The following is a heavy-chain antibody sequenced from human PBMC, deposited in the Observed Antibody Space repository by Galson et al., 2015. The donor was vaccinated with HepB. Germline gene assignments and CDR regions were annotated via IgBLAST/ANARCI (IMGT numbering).Heavy chain of an antibody. CDR3: TRGDHSGYCTTTPCYQ. CDR1: GFNVGSIY. V-gene: IGHV3-53*01. CDR2: IYAGGFT. Sequence: SLRLSCAASGFNVGSIYMSWVRQAPGKGLEWVSVIYAGGFTYYADSVQGRFTISRDNSKNTLYLQMNTLRAEDTAVYYCTRGDHSGYCTTTPCYQWGQGTLVAVSS. D-gene: IGHD2-2*01. J-gene: IGHJ1*01.